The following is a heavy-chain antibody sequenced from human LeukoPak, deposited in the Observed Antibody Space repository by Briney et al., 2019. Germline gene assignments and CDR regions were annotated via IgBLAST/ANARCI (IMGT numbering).Heavy chain of an antibody. CDR1: SGSFSGYY. CDR2: INHSGST. D-gene: IGHD3-16*01. CDR3: ARHRGGHNFDY. Sequence: TSETLSLTCAVYSGSFSGYYWSWIRQPPGKGLEWIGEINHSGSTNYNPSLKSRVTISVDTTKNQFSLKLSSVTAADTAVYYCARHRGGHNFDYWGQGTLVTVSS. V-gene: IGHV4-34*01. J-gene: IGHJ4*02.